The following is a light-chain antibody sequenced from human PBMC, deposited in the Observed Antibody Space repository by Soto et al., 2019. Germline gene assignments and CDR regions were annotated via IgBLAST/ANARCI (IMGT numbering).Light chain of an antibody. CDR2: DAS. J-gene: IGKJ1*01. CDR1: QSISSW. CDR3: QQYNSYSLVT. Sequence: DIQMTQYPSTLSASVGDRVTITCRASQSISSWLAWYQQKPGKAPKLLIYDASSLESGVPSRFSGSGSGTEFTLTISSLQPDDFATYYCQQYNSYSLVTFGQGTKVDIK. V-gene: IGKV1-5*01.